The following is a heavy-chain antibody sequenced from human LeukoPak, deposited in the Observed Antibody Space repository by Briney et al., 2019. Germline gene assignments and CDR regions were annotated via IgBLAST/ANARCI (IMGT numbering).Heavy chain of an antibody. V-gene: IGHV3-48*04. J-gene: IGHJ3*02. CDR2: ISSSGSTI. CDR3: ARDCGGGSCYGPYDAFDI. Sequence: GESLRLSCAASGFTFSSYWMNWVRQAPGKGLEWVSYISSSGSTIYYADSVKGRFTISRDNAKNSLYLQMNSLRAEDTAVYYCARDCGGGSCYGPYDAFDIWGQGTMVTVSS. D-gene: IGHD2-15*01. CDR1: GFTFSSYW.